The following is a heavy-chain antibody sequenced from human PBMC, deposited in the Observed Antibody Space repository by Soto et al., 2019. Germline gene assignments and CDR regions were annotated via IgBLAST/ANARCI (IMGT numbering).Heavy chain of an antibody. J-gene: IGHJ4*02. V-gene: IGHV4-59*01. CDR2: IYSGGKT. CDR1: GGPISSYD. D-gene: IGHD1-26*01. CDR3: AKARSHDWEVLPLYFVY. Sequence: SETMSLTCIASGGPISSYDLGWLRHPPGRGLEWIGYIYSGGKTNYNPTLKSRVSISPDTSRNQISLKVKSLTSADTALYYCAKARSHDWEVLPLYFVYWGRGTLVTVSS.